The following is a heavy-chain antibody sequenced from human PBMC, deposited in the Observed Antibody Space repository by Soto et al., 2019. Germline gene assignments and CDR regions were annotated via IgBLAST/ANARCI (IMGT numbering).Heavy chain of an antibody. D-gene: IGHD1-1*01. CDR2: IYYSGST. CDR1: GGSISSGGYY. CDR3: ARWPQLEPRFDY. V-gene: IGHV4-31*03. J-gene: IGHJ4*02. Sequence: QVQLQESGPGLVKPSQTLSLTCTVSGGSISSGGYYWSWIRQHPGKGLAWIGYIYYSGSTYYNPSLKSRVTISVDTSKSRCSLKLSSATAADTAVYYCARWPQLEPRFDYWGQGTLVTASS.